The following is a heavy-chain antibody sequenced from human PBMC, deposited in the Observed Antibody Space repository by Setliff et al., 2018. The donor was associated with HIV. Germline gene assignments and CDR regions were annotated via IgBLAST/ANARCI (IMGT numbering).Heavy chain of an antibody. D-gene: IGHD2-15*01. CDR3: AREHCSGGSCNGFDI. CDR1: GGYVSSKSYY. Sequence: SETLSLTCNVSGGYVSSKSYYWAWIRQPPGKGLEWIGTMYYSGNTYYSPSLKSRVTITADSSKNQLSLKLTPVTAADTAVYYCAREHCSGGSCNGFDIWGQGTMVTVSS. V-gene: IGHV4-39*01. J-gene: IGHJ3*02. CDR2: MYYSGNT.